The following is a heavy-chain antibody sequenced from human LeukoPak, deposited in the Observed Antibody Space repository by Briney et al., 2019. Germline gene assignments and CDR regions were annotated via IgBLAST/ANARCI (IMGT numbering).Heavy chain of an antibody. V-gene: IGHV4-4*07. Sequence: SETLSLTCTVSGDSISSYYWSWVRQPAGKGLEWIGRIHPSGSTNYNPSLKSRVTLSVDTSKNQFSLKLSSVTAADTAVYYCARVADYSNYLYYFDYWGQGTLVTVSS. CDR2: IHPSGST. CDR3: ARVADYSNYLYYFDY. D-gene: IGHD4-11*01. J-gene: IGHJ4*02. CDR1: GDSISSYY.